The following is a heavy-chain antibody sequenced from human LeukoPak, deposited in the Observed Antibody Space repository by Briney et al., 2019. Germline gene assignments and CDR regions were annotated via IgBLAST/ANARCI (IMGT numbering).Heavy chain of an antibody. J-gene: IGHJ4*02. CDR2: IYYSGST. CDR3: ARHLWGSNTFDY. D-gene: IGHD3-16*01. V-gene: IGHV4-59*08. CDR1: GGSISTYY. Sequence: SETLSLTCTVSGGSISTYYWSWIRQPPGKGLEWIGYIYYSGSTNYNPSLKSRVTISVDTSKNQFSLKLSSVTAADTAVYYYARHLWGSNTFDYWGQGTLVTVSS.